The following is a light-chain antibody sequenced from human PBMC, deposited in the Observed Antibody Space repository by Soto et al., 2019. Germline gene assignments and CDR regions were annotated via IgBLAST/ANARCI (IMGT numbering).Light chain of an antibody. CDR1: QSLLDSDDGSTY. V-gene: IGKV2-40*01. Sequence: IVMTQTPLSLPVTPGEPASISCRSSQSLLDSDDGSTYLDWYLQKPGQSPQLLIYTVSYRASGVPDRFSGSGSGTDFTLKISRVEAEDVGVSYCMQRIEFPLTFGGGTKVDIK. J-gene: IGKJ4*01. CDR2: TVS. CDR3: MQRIEFPLT.